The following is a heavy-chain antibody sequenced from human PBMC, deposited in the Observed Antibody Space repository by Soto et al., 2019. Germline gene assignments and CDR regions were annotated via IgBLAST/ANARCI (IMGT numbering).Heavy chain of an antibody. CDR2: IYYDGST. D-gene: IGHD2-2*01. CDR1: GGSITTSSYN. V-gene: IGHV4-39*02. Sequence: QLQLQESGPGLVKPSETLSLTCSVSGGSITTSSYNWDWIRQPPGKGLEWIGTIYYDGSTSYTPSLKSQVTLSVDTSKNHFALKVNSVPAADTAVYYCAGFYGNAFDVWGRGTVVTVSS. J-gene: IGHJ3*01. CDR3: AGFYGNAFDV.